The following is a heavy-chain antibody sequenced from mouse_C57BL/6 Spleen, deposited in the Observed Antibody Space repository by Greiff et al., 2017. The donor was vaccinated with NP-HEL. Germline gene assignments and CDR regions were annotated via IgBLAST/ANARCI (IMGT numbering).Heavy chain of an antibody. D-gene: IGHD1-1*01. V-gene: IGHV1-55*01. CDR2: IYPGSGST. CDR1: GYTFTSYW. J-gene: IGHJ2*01. Sequence: QVQLQQPGAELVQPGASVKMSCKASGYTFTSYWITWVKQRPGQGLEWIGAIYPGSGSTNSNEKFKSKATLTVDTSSRPAYMQTSSLASEDSAVYARAGGTTVEYWGQGTTLTAAS. CDR3: AGGTTVEY.